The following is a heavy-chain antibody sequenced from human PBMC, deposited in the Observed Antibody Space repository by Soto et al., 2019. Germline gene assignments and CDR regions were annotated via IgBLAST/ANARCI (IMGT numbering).Heavy chain of an antibody. CDR2: INAGNGNT. Sequence: GASVNVSCKASGYTFTSYAMHWVRPAPGQRLEWMGWINAGNGNTKYSQKFQDRVTITRDTAASTAYMELSSPRSEDTAVYYCARGAPTTGTTGPYYYGMDVWGQGTTVTVSS. CDR3: ARGAPTTGTTGPYYYGMDV. CDR1: GYTFTSYA. J-gene: IGHJ6*02. V-gene: IGHV1-3*01. D-gene: IGHD1-1*01.